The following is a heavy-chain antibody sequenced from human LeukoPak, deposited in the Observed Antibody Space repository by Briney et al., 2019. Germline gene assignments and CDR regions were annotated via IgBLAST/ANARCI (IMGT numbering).Heavy chain of an antibody. J-gene: IGHJ5*02. D-gene: IGHD2-21*02. CDR2: MNPNSGNT. CDR1: GYTFTSYD. CDR3: ARGVYCGSGCCFNWFDP. Sequence: ASVKVSCKASGYTFTSYDINWVRQATGQGLEWMGWMNPNSGNTGYAQTFQGRVTMTRNTSISTAYMELSSLRSEDTAVYYCARGVYCGSGCCFNWFDPWGQGTLVTVSS. V-gene: IGHV1-8*01.